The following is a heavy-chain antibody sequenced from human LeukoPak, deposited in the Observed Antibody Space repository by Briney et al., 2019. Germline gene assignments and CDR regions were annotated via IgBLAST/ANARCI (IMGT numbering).Heavy chain of an antibody. Sequence: ASVKVSCKASGYTFTSYGISWVRQAPGQGLEWMGWISAYNGNTNYAQKLQGRGTMTTDTSTSTGYMELRSLRSDDTAVYYCARDSGSYPRDFDYWGQGTLVTVSS. CDR2: ISAYNGNT. D-gene: IGHD1-26*01. CDR3: ARDSGSYPRDFDY. J-gene: IGHJ4*02. CDR1: GYTFTSYG. V-gene: IGHV1-18*01.